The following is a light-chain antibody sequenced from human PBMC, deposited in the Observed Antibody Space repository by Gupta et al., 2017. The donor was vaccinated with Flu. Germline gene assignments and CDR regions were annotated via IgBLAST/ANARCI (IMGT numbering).Light chain of an antibody. CDR2: QDT. Sequence: TCSGDKLGNNYVSWYQQKPGQSPVLVIYQDTKRPSGIPERFSGSDSGNTATLTISGTQAMDEADFYCQTWDSSTGVFGGGTKLTVL. CDR3: QTWDSSTGV. CDR1: KLGNNY. V-gene: IGLV3-1*01. J-gene: IGLJ2*01.